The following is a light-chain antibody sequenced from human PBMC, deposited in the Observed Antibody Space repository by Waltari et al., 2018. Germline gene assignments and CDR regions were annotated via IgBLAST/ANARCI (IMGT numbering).Light chain of an antibody. J-gene: IGLJ3*02. CDR3: ASWDDRLNGHWV. CDR1: YSNIGNNV. CDR2: RDN. V-gene: IGLV1-44*01. Sequence: QSVLTQPPSASGAPGQRVTISCSGTYSNIGNNVVNWYQQLPGKAPKLLSYRDNQRPSGVPDRFSASKSGSSASLAIGGLQSEDEADYYCASWDDRLNGHWVFGGGTKVTVL.